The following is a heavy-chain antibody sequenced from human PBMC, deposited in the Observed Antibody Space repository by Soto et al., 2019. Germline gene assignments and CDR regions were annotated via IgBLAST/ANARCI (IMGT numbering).Heavy chain of an antibody. Sequence: ASGEVSCKASGYTFTGYYMHWVRQAPGQWLEVMGWINPNSGGTNYAQKVQGWVTMTRDTSISTAYMELSRLRSDDTAVYYCAREYRSRVRDYWGQGTLVTASS. CDR1: GYTFTGYY. J-gene: IGHJ4*02. V-gene: IGHV1-2*04. D-gene: IGHD3-10*01. CDR3: AREYRSRVRDY. CDR2: INPNSGGT.